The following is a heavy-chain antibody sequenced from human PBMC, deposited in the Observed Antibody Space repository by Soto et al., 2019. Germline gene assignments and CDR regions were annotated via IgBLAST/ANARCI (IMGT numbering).Heavy chain of an antibody. CDR1: GWSINRYH. Sequence: PSETLSLTCTVSGWSINRYHWSWIRQPPGKGLEWIGYFYYGGGTNYNPSLKSRVTISLDTSKSQVSLKLTSVTPADTAMYFCAGGGVAEEFDYWGLGTLVTVSS. J-gene: IGHJ4*02. D-gene: IGHD3-16*01. CDR3: AGGGVAEEFDY. CDR2: FYYGGGT. V-gene: IGHV4-59*03.